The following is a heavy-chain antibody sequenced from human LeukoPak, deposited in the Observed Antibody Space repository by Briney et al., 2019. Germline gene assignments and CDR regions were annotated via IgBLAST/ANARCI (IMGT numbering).Heavy chain of an antibody. CDR2: IKQGGSEK. Sequence: GSYLRLPGSSSDFPCRSYWMSWVGQAPGKGLEWVANIKQGGSEKYYVDSVKGRFTISKDNAKNPLYLQMNSLRAEDRAVYYCADSSKIRGNFWGRGRVVSVSS. V-gene: IGHV3-7*01. CDR3: ADSSKIRGNF. J-gene: IGHJ4*02. D-gene: IGHD3-22*01. CDR1: DFPCRSYW.